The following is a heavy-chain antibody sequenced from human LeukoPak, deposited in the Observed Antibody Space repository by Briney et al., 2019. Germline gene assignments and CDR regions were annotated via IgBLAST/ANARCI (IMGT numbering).Heavy chain of an antibody. Sequence: GGSLRLSCAASGFTFSSYAMSWVRQAPGKGLEWASYISSSSSTIYYADSVKGRFTISRDNAKNSLYLQMNSLRAEDTAVYYCARVWGSGWYGPFDYWGQGTLVTVSS. J-gene: IGHJ4*02. CDR2: ISSSSSTI. V-gene: IGHV3-48*01. CDR1: GFTFSSYA. CDR3: ARVWGSGWYGPFDY. D-gene: IGHD6-19*01.